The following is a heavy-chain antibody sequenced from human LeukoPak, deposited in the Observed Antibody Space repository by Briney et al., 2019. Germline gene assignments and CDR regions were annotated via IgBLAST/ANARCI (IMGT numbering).Heavy chain of an antibody. CDR3: ARDPAGYAFDI. J-gene: IGHJ3*02. CDR2: IYYSGST. V-gene: IGHV4-31*03. Sequence: SETLSLTCTVSGGSISSGGYYWSWIRQHPGKGLEWIGYIYYSGSTYYNPSLKSRVTISVDTSKNQFSLKLSSVTAADTAVYYCARDPAGYAFDIWGQGTMVTVSS. CDR1: GGSISSGGYY.